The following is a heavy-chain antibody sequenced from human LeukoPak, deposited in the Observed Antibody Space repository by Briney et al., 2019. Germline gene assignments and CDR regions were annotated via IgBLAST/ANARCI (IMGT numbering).Heavy chain of an antibody. CDR1: GYTFTNYA. J-gene: IGHJ4*02. CDR3: AKEPSPTWYYDSSGYYDY. D-gene: IGHD3-22*01. CDR2: SNAGNGNT. V-gene: IGHV1-3*02. Sequence: ASVKVSCKASGYTFTNYAMHWVRQAPGQRLEWMGWSNAGNGNTQYSQEFQGRVTITRDTSATTAYMELSSLRAEDTAVYYCAKEPSPTWYYDSSGYYDYWGQGTLVTVSS.